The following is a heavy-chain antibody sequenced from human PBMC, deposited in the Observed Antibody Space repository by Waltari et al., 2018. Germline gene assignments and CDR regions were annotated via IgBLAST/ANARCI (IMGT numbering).Heavy chain of an antibody. CDR1: GFTFSSSA. J-gene: IGHJ4*02. V-gene: IGHV3-23*04. CDR2: MCVGGGTT. Sequence: EVQLVESGGGLVQPGGSLKLSCATSGFTFSSSAMTWVRQAPGIVREGVSDMCVGGGTTYYAESVKGRFTISRDNSKNILYLQMNSLRAEDTAFYYCVKQRVRASPIFDYWGLGTLVTVSS. CDR3: VKQRVRASPIFDY. D-gene: IGHD6-25*01.